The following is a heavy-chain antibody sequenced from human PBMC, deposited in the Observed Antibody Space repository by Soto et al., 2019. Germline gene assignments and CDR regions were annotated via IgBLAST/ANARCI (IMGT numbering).Heavy chain of an antibody. D-gene: IGHD1-1*01. Sequence: QVHLVQSGAEVKKPGASVKVSCKGSGYGFTTYGITWVRQAPGQGLEWMAWISAHNGNTNYAQKIRGRVTVTRDTSTSTAYMELRSGRSDDTAVYYGARGRYGDYWGQGALVTVSS. CDR1: GYGFTTYG. CDR3: ARGRYGDY. CDR2: ISAHNGNT. V-gene: IGHV1-18*01. J-gene: IGHJ4*02.